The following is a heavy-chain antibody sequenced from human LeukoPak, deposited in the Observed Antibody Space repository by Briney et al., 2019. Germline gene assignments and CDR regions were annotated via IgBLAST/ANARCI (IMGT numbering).Heavy chain of an antibody. V-gene: IGHV3-53*01. CDR1: GFTVSSDY. CDR2: IYSGGST. J-gene: IGHJ3*02. D-gene: IGHD2-15*01. CDR3: ARRHCSGDSCSAFDI. Sequence: PGGSLRLSFAASGFTVSSDYMNWVRQAPGKGLEWVSIIYSGGSTNYADSVKGRFTISRDNSKNTLYLQMNSLRAEDTAVYYCARRHCSGDSCSAFDIWGQGTMVTVSS.